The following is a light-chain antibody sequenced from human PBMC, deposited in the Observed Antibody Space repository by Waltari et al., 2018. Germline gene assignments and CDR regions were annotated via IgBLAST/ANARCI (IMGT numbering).Light chain of an antibody. J-gene: IGLJ2*01. V-gene: IGLV2-14*01. CDR2: EVT. Sequence: QSALTQPASVSGSPGQSTTIPCTGTRSDIGGYAYVSWYQQHPGKAPKLLIYEVTYRPSGVSSRFSGSKSGNTASLSISGLQPEDEADYYCSSSTRTSTLVFGGGTKLTV. CDR3: SSSTRTSTLV. CDR1: RSDIGGYAY.